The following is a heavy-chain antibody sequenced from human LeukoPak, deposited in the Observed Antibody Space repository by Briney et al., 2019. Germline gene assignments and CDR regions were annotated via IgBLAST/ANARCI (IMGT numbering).Heavy chain of an antibody. CDR1: GGSFSGYY. CDR3: ARGQAVGATPGFDY. CDR2: INHSGST. J-gene: IGHJ4*02. Sequence: PSETLPLTCAVYGGSFSGYYWSWIRQPPGKGLEWIGEINHSGSTNYNPSLKSRVTISVDTSKNQFSLKLSSVTAADTAVYYCARGQAVGATPGFDYWGQGTLVTVSS. V-gene: IGHV4-34*01. D-gene: IGHD1-26*01.